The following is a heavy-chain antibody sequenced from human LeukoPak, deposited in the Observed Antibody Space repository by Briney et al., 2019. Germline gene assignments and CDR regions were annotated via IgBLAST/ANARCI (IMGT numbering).Heavy chain of an antibody. Sequence: PGGSLRHSCAASGFTFNNYAMSWVRQAPGKGLEWVSAISGSGGSTYYADSVKGRFTISRDNSKNTLYLQMNSLRAEDTAVYYCAKGTRIRPNPYYFDYWGQGTLVTVSS. J-gene: IGHJ4*02. CDR2: ISGSGGST. CDR3: AKGTRIRPNPYYFDY. D-gene: IGHD5-18*01. V-gene: IGHV3-23*01. CDR1: GFTFNNYA.